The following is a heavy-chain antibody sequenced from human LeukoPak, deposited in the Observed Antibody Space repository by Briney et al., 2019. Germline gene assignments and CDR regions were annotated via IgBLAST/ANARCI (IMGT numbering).Heavy chain of an antibody. Sequence: GGSLRLSCAASGFAFSNYGMHWVRQAPGKGLEWVAVIWYDGSNKYYADSVKGRFTISRDNAKNSLYLQMNSLRDDDTAVYYCARDPKTHYRDIPGYFFDYWGQGTLVTVSS. V-gene: IGHV3-33*01. J-gene: IGHJ4*02. D-gene: IGHD3-9*01. CDR3: ARDPKTHYRDIPGYFFDY. CDR1: GFAFSNYG. CDR2: IWYDGSNK.